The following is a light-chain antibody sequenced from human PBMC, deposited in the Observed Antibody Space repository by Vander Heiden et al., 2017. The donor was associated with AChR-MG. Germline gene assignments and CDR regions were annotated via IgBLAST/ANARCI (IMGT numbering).Light chain of an antibody. V-gene: IGKV1-39*01. J-gene: IGKJ2*01. Sequence: EIQMTQSPSSLSASVGDRVTITCRASQNIRTFLNWYQQKPGKAPKLLIYASSNLQRGVPSRFSGSGSGTDFTLVIAGLQPEDFASYYCQQRVSSPRSFGRRTKVEI. CDR3: QQRVSSPRS. CDR2: ASS. CDR1: QNIRTF.